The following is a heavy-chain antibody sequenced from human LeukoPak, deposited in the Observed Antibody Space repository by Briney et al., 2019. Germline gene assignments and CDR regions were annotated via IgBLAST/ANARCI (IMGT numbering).Heavy chain of an antibody. CDR2: INHSGST. V-gene: IGHV4-34*01. J-gene: IGHJ4*02. CDR1: GGSFIGFH. D-gene: IGHD5-12*01. CDR3: AGRGGYSGYRHNPLSYYFDY. Sequence: SETLSLTCAVYGGSFIGFHWNWIRQPPGKGLEWIGDINHSGSTNYNPSLTSRVTISVDTSKNQFSLKLSSVTAADTAVYYCAGRGGYSGYRHNPLSYYFDYWGQGTLVTVSS.